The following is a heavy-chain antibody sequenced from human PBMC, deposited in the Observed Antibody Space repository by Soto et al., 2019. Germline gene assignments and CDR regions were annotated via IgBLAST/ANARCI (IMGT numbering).Heavy chain of an antibody. Sequence: QVQLQESGPGLVKPSETLSLTCTVSGGSISSYYWSWIRQPPGKGLEWIGYIYYSGSTNYNPSLKSRVTISVDTSKNQFSLKLSSVTAADTAVYYCARGLNDFWSGYADYWGQGTLVTVSS. D-gene: IGHD3-3*01. J-gene: IGHJ4*02. CDR3: ARGLNDFWSGYADY. CDR2: IYYSGST. V-gene: IGHV4-59*01. CDR1: GGSISSYY.